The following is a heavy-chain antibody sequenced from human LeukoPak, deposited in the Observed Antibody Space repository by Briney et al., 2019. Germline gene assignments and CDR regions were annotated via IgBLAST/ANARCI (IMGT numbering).Heavy chain of an antibody. Sequence: GGSVKVSCKASGYMFTSYYMHWVRQAPGQGLEWMGIINTSGGSTTYAQKFQGRVTLTRDTSTSTVYMELSSLRSEDTALYYCARTADGSKTPVFDYWGQGTLVIVSS. J-gene: IGHJ4*02. CDR2: INTSGGST. V-gene: IGHV1-46*01. CDR1: GYMFTSYY. CDR3: ARTADGSKTPVFDY. D-gene: IGHD4-23*01.